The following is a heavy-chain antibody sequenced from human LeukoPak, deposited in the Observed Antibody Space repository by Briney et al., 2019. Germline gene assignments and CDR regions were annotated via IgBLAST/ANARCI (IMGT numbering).Heavy chain of an antibody. CDR2: IIPIFGTA. V-gene: IGHV1-69*13. D-gene: IGHD5-12*01. Sequence: SVKASCKASGGTFSSYAISWVRQAPGQGLEWMGGIIPIFGTANYAQKFQGRVTITADESTSTAYMELSSLRSEDTAVYYCASHYSGYLSIYWGQGTLVTVSS. CDR1: GGTFSSYA. J-gene: IGHJ4*02. CDR3: ASHYSGYLSIY.